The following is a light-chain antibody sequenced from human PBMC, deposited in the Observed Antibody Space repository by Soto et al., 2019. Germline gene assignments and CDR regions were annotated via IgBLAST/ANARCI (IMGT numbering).Light chain of an antibody. Sequence: DIRMTQSLSSLSASVGDTITITCRASQGITNYLAWYQQRPGKAPKLLIYEASTLRLGVPSRFSGSGSDTDFTLSISILQPEDVSTYCCQKYNSAPYTFGQGTKLEIK. CDR2: EAS. CDR3: QKYNSAPYT. V-gene: IGKV1-27*01. J-gene: IGKJ2*01. CDR1: QGITNY.